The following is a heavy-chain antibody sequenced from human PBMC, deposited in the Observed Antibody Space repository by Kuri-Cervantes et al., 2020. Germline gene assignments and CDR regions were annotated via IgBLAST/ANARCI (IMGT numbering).Heavy chain of an antibody. CDR3: AKTYYYDSSGYYWDYYYGMDV. D-gene: IGHD3-22*01. Sequence: GESLKISCAASGFTFSSYSMNWVRQAPGKGLEWVSSISSSSSYIYYADSVKGRFTISRDNSKNTLYLQMNSLRAEDTAVYYCAKTYYYDSSGYYWDYYYGMDVWGQGTTVTVSS. J-gene: IGHJ6*02. CDR2: ISSSSSYI. V-gene: IGHV3-21*04. CDR1: GFTFSSYS.